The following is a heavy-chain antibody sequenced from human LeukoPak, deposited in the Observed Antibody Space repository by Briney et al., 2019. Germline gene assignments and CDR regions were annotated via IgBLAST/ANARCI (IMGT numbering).Heavy chain of an antibody. J-gene: IGHJ4*02. CDR1: GGSISSYY. CDR3: ARHGEGYCSGGSCYSDLFDY. Sequence: SETLSLTCSVSGGSISSYYWSWIRQPPGKGLEWIGYLFYSGNTNYNPSLKSRVTISVDTSKNQFSLKLSSVTAADTAVYYCARHGEGYCSGGSCYSDLFDYWGQGTLVTVSS. D-gene: IGHD2-15*01. V-gene: IGHV4-59*08. CDR2: LFYSGNT.